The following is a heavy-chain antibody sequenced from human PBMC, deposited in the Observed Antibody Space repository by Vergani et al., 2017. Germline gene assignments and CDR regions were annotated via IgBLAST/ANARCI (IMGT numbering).Heavy chain of an antibody. J-gene: IGHJ2*01. CDR2: INHSGST. CDR1: GGSIRSTFYY. CDR3: ARGVGTMVRGVYWYFDL. D-gene: IGHD3-10*01. V-gene: IGHV4-39*07. Sequence: QLQLQESDPGLVKPSETLSLTCTVSGGSIRSTFYYWSWIRQPPGKGLEWIGEINHSGSTNYNPSLKSRVTISVDTSKNQFSLKLSSVTAADTAVYYCARGVGTMVRGVYWYFDLWGRGTLVTVSS.